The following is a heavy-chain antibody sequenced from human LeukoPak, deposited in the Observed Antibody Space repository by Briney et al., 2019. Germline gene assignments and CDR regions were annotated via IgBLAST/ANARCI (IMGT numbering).Heavy chain of an antibody. CDR2: INWNGGST. V-gene: IGHV3-20*04. CDR3: ARDNRGWNYGNAFDI. CDR1: GFTFDDYG. Sequence: GGSLRLSCAASGFTFDDYGMSWVRQAPGKGLEWVSGINWNGGSTGYADSVKGRFTISKDDSEKTPYLQMNILRVEDTAVYYCARDNRGWNYGNAFDIWGQGTMVTVSS. D-gene: IGHD1-7*01. J-gene: IGHJ3*02.